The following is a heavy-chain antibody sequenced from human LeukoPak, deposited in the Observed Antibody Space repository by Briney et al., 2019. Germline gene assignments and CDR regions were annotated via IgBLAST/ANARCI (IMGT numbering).Heavy chain of an antibody. V-gene: IGHV1-69*06. D-gene: IGHD6-19*01. J-gene: IGHJ5*02. CDR2: IIPIFGTA. Sequence: ASVKVSCKASGGTFSSYAISWVRQAPGQGLEWMGGIIPIFGTANYAQKFQGRVTITADKSTSTAYMELSSLRSEDTAVYYCAKVRAVAETNWFDPWGQGTLVTVSS. CDR1: GGTFSSYA. CDR3: AKVRAVAETNWFDP.